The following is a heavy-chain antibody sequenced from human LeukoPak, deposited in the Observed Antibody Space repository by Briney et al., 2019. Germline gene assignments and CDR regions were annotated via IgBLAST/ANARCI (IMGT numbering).Heavy chain of an antibody. V-gene: IGHV1-8*03. CDR3: ARGRITIFGVASGDFDY. Sequence: ASVKVSCKASGYNFKGYYIYWVRQATGQGLEWMGWMNPNSGNTGYAQKFQGRVTITRNTSISTAYMELSSLRSEDTAVYYCARGRITIFGVASGDFDYWGQGTLVTVSS. D-gene: IGHD3-3*01. CDR1: GYNFKGYY. CDR2: MNPNSGNT. J-gene: IGHJ4*02.